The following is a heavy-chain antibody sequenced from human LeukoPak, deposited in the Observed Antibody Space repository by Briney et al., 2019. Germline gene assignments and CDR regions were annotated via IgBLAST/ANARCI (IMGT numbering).Heavy chain of an antibody. J-gene: IGHJ5*02. Sequence: ASVKVSCKASGYTFTGYHMHWVRQAPGQGLEWMGWINPNSGGTNYAQKFQGRVTMTRDTSISTAYMELSRLRSDDTAVYYCARGWFGELLSPGYPWGQGTLVTVSS. CDR2: INPNSGGT. V-gene: IGHV1-2*02. D-gene: IGHD3-10*01. CDR3: ARGWFGELLSPGYP. CDR1: GYTFTGYH.